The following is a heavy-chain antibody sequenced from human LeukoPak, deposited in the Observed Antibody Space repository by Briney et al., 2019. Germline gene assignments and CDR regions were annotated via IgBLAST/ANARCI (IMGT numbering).Heavy chain of an antibody. V-gene: IGHV1-18*01. CDR1: GYTFASYG. Sequence: GASVKVSCKASGYTFASYGVSWVRQAPGQGPEWMAWISVYSGNTEYAQKLQGRVTMTTDTSTSTAYMELRSLRSDDTAVYYCASEGWLPNFGYFDYWGQGTLVTVSS. J-gene: IGHJ4*02. CDR2: ISVYSGNT. CDR3: ASEGWLPNFGYFDY. D-gene: IGHD5-24*01.